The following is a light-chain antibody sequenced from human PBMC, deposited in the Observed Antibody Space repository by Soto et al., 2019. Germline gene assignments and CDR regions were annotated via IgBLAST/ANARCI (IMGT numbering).Light chain of an antibody. CDR2: GAS. Sequence: EIVLTQSPGTLSLSPGERGTLSCRASQRFGSSNYVAWFHQKPGQAPRLLIYGASSRATGVPDRFSASGSGTDFTLTISRLEPEDFAVYYCQQYGRSPFTFGPGTKVDI. V-gene: IGKV3-20*01. CDR1: QRFGSSN. CDR3: QQYGRSPFT. J-gene: IGKJ3*01.